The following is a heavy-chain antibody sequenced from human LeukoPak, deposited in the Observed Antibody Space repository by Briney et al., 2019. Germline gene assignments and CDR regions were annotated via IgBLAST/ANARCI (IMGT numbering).Heavy chain of an antibody. J-gene: IGHJ4*02. CDR3: ARAPPLSNSGSGTLDY. V-gene: IGHV1-18*01. CDR1: GYTFTSYG. CDR2: ISAYNGNT. Sequence: ASVKVSCKASGYTFTSYGISWVRQAPGQGLEWMGWISAYNGNTNYAQKLQGRVTMTTDTSTSTAYMELRSLRSDDTAVYYCARAPPLSNSGSGTLDYWGQGTLVTVSS. D-gene: IGHD3-10*01.